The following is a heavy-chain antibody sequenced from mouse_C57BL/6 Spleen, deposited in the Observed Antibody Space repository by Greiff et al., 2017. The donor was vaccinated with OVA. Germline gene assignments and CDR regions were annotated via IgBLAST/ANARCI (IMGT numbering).Heavy chain of an antibody. CDR1: GYTFTDYY. J-gene: IGHJ2*01. Sequence: EVKLQESGPVLVKPGASVKMSCKASGYTFTDYYMNWVKQSHGKSLEWIGVINPYNGGTSYNQKFKGKATLTVDKSSSTAYMELNSLTSEDSAVYYCARREPGTGRYYFDYWGQGTTLTVSS. CDR2: INPYNGGT. CDR3: ARREPGTGRYYFDY. V-gene: IGHV1-19*01. D-gene: IGHD4-1*01.